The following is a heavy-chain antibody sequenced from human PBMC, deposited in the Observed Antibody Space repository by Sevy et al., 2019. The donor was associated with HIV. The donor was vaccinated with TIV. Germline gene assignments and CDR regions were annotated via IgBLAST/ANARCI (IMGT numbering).Heavy chain of an antibody. Sequence: GGSLRLSCAASGFTFSSYAMSWVRQAPGKGLEWVSAISGSGGSTYYADSVKGRFTISRDNSKNTLYLQMNSLRAEDTAVYYCAKGTPRYCSSTSCPSYYYGMDVWGQGTTVTVSS. V-gene: IGHV3-23*01. CDR2: ISGSGGST. CDR1: GFTFSSYA. J-gene: IGHJ6*02. CDR3: AKGTPRYCSSTSCPSYYYGMDV. D-gene: IGHD2-2*01.